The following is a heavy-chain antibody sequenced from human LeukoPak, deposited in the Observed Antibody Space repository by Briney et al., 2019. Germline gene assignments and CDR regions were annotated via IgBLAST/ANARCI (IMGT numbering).Heavy chain of an antibody. J-gene: IGHJ4*02. Sequence: ASVKVSCKASGGTFSSYTISWVRQAPGQGLEWMGRIIPILGIANYAQKFQGRVTITADKSTSTAYMELSSLRSEDTAVYYCARALTYYYDRSGYLDYWGQGTLVTVSS. CDR2: IIPILGIA. V-gene: IGHV1-69*02. CDR3: ARALTYYYDRSGYLDY. D-gene: IGHD3-22*01. CDR1: GGTFSSYT.